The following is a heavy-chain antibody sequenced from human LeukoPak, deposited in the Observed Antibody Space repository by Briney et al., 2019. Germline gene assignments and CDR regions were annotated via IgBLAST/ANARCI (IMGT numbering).Heavy chain of an antibody. CDR1: GFTFSSYG. D-gene: IGHD1-26*01. V-gene: IGHV3-30*18. Sequence: GGSLRLSCAASGFTFSSYGMHWVRQAPGKGLEWVAVISYDGSNKYYADSVKGRFTISRDNSKNTLYLQMNSLRAGDTAVYYCAKDGGSYLDYYFDYWGQGTLVTVSS. CDR3: AKDGGSYLDYYFDY. CDR2: ISYDGSNK. J-gene: IGHJ4*02.